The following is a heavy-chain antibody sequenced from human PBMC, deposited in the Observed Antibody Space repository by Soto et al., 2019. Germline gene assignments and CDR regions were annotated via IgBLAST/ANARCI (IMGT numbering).Heavy chain of an antibody. Sequence: ASVKVSCKASGYTFTGYYMHWVRQAPGQGLEWMGWINPNSGGTNYAQKFQGWVTMTRDTSISTAYMELSRLRSDDTAVYYCARGSITICGVVISDYYYGMDVWGQGTTVTVSS. CDR3: ARGSITICGVVISDYYYGMDV. V-gene: IGHV1-2*04. CDR1: GYTFTGYY. J-gene: IGHJ6*02. CDR2: INPNSGGT. D-gene: IGHD3-3*01.